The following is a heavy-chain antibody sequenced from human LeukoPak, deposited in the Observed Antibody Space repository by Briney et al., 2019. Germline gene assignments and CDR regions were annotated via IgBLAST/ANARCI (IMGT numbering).Heavy chain of an antibody. CDR1: GGSISSYY. D-gene: IGHD3-22*01. Sequence: PSETLSLTCTVSGGSISSYYWSWIRQPPGKGLEWIGYIYYSGSTNYNPSLKSRVTISVDTSKSQFSLKLSSVTAADTAVYYCARGRLYYDSSGYPHFDYWGQGTLVTVSS. J-gene: IGHJ4*02. V-gene: IGHV4-59*01. CDR2: IYYSGST. CDR3: ARGRLYYDSSGYPHFDY.